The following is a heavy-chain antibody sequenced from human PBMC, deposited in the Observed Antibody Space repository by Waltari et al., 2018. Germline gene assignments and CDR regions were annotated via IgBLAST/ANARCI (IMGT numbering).Heavy chain of an antibody. D-gene: IGHD3-3*01. CDR3: ARVNYYDFWSGYS. V-gene: IGHV4-39*07. J-gene: IGHJ4*02. CDR1: GGSISSSSYY. CDR2: IYYSGST. Sequence: QLQLQESGPGLVKPSETLSLTCTVSGGSISSSSYYWGWTRQPPGKGLEWIGSIYYSGSTYYNPSLKSRVTISVDTSKNQFSLKLSSVTAADTAVYYCARVNYYDFWSGYSWGQGTLVTVSS.